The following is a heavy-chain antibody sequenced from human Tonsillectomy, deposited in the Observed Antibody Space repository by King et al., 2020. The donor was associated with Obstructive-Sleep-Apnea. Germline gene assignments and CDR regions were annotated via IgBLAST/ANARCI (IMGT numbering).Heavy chain of an antibody. D-gene: IGHD5-24*01. CDR3: ARDSKMRAERWLPPSASKFDY. Sequence: VQLVESGGGVVQPGRSLRLSCAASGFTFSSYAMHWVRQAPGKGLEWVAVISYDGSNKYYADSVKGRFTISRDNSKNTLYLQMNSLRAEDTAVYYCARDSKMRAERWLPPSASKFDYWGQGTLVTVSS. CDR1: GFTFSSYA. J-gene: IGHJ4*02. V-gene: IGHV3-30*04. CDR2: ISYDGSNK.